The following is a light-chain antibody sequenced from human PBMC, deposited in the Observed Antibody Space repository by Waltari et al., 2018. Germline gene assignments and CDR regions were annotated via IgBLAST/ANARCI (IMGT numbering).Light chain of an antibody. CDR2: EVT. V-gene: IGLV2-23*02. Sequence: QSALTQPASVSGSPGQSITISCTGTSSNVGKYNLVSWYQQHPGKVPKLMIFEVTKRHVGVYICSSGSKSGNTASLTISGLQAEDDADYYCCSFTGITSPTVFGGVTKLTVL. CDR3: CSFTGITSPTV. J-gene: IGLJ2*01. CDR1: SSNVGKYNL.